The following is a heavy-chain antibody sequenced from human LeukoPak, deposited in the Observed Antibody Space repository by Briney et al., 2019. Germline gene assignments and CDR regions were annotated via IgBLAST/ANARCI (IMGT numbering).Heavy chain of an antibody. CDR1: GFTFSSYE. V-gene: IGHV3-48*03. J-gene: IGHJ4*02. Sequence: GGSLRLSCAASGFTFSSYEMNWVRQAPGKGLQWVSYISSSGSTIYYADSVKGRFTISRDNAKNSLYLQMNSLRAEDTAVYYCAREKWLVLDYWGQGTLVTVSS. D-gene: IGHD6-19*01. CDR2: ISSSGSTI. CDR3: AREKWLVLDY.